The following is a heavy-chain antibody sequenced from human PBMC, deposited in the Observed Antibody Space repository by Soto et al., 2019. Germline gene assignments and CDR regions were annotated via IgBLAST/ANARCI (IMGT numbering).Heavy chain of an antibody. CDR2: IIPSPGLA. V-gene: IGHV1-69*02. D-gene: IGHD3-9*01. CDR3: ARSRHCVTDTCYGPGFHP. J-gene: IGHJ5*02. Sequence: SVKVSCKASGGTFSSYSIAWVRQAPGQGLEWMGRIIPSPGLANYAQKFQGRVTIAADESTSTAYMELSSLRSEDTAVYYCARSRHCVTDTCYGPGFHPWGQGTLVTVSS. CDR1: GGTFSSYS.